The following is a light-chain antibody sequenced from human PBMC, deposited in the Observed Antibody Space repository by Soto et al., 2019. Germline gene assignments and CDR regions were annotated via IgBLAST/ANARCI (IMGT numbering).Light chain of an antibody. Sequence: DIEITQSPSSLSASVGDRVTITCRASQGISNHLAWYQQKPGKAPKLLIYAGSTLQSGVPSRFSGSGSGTDFTLTISRLQPEDFATYYCQKYNSAPLGALGQGTKVDIK. CDR3: QKYNSAPLGA. J-gene: IGKJ1*01. CDR2: AGS. CDR1: QGISNH. V-gene: IGKV1-27*01.